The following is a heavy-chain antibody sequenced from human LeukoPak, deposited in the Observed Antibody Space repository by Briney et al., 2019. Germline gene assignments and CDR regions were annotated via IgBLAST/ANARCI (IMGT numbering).Heavy chain of an antibody. CDR3: ARRPLLRWFDP. CDR1: GYSISSGYY. J-gene: IGHJ5*02. D-gene: IGHD2-15*01. CDR2: IYHSGST. V-gene: IGHV4-38-2*01. Sequence: PSETLSLTCAVSGYSISSGYYWGWIRQPPGKGLEWIGSIYHSGSTYYNPSLKSRVTISVDTSKNQFSLKLSSVTAADTAVYYCARRPLLRWFDPWGQGTLVTVSS.